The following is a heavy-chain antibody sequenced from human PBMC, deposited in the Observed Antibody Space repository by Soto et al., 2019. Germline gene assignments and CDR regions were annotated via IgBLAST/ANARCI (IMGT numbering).Heavy chain of an antibody. CDR3: ARETVAFDI. V-gene: IGHV3-30-3*01. Sequence: SLRLSCAASGFTFSSYAMHWVRQAPGKGLEWVAVISYDGSNKYYADSVKGRFTISRHNSKNTLYLQMNSLRAEDTAVYYCARETVAFDIWGQGTMVTVSS. CDR2: ISYDGSNK. D-gene: IGHD2-21*02. J-gene: IGHJ3*02. CDR1: GFTFSSYA.